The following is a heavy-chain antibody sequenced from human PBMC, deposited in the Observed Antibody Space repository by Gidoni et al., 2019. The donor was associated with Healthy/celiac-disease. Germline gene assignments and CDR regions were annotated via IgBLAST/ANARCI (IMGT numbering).Heavy chain of an antibody. Sequence: QVQLQESGPGLVKPSETVYITCTVSGGSISSYYWSWIRQPPGKGLEWIGYIYYSGSTNYNPSLKSRVTISVDTSKNQFSLKLSSVTAADTAVYYCASHSGSWGQGTMVTVSS. D-gene: IGHD1-26*01. CDR3: ASHSGS. J-gene: IGHJ3*01. V-gene: IGHV4-59*01. CDR1: GGSISSYY. CDR2: IYYSGST.